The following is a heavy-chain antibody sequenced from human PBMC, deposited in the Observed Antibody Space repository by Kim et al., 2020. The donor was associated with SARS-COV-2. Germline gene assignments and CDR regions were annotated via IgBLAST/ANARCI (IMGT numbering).Heavy chain of an antibody. CDR3: ARDRYSYGLNWFDP. Sequence: YAQALTGRCSFSLDTSVSTAYLQISSLTAEDTAVYYCARDRYSYGLNWFDPWGQGTLVTVSS. V-gene: IGHV7-4-1*02. D-gene: IGHD5-18*01. J-gene: IGHJ5*02.